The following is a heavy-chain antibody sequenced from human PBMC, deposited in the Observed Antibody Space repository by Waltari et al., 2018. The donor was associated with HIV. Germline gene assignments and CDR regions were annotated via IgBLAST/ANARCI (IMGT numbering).Heavy chain of an antibody. V-gene: IGHV1-69*05. D-gene: IGHD2-8*02. Sequence: QVQLVQSGDEVKKPGSSVRVSCQASGNPFDKFGISFVRQAPGQGLEWIGGIVPVLDTANYAQTFQGRVTITTDESTNTAYMDLRNLRFDDTATYFCASLKVHPTSGAGAFDYWGQGILVTVSS. CDR2: IVPVLDTA. CDR3: ASLKVHPTSGAGAFDY. CDR1: GNPFDKFG. J-gene: IGHJ4*02.